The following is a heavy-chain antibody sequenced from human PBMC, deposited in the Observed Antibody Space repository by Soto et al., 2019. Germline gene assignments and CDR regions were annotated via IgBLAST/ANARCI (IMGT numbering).Heavy chain of an antibody. V-gene: IGHV3-74*01. J-gene: IGHJ4*02. CDR3: VKGGRLIGPDY. CDR1: GFTFSSYW. D-gene: IGHD2-15*01. Sequence: GGSLRLSCAASGFTFSSYWMHWVRQAPGKGLVWVSRINSDGSSTTYADSVKGRFTISRDNAKNTLYLQINSLRAEETAVYYWVKGGRLIGPDYWGQGTLVTVSS. CDR2: INSDGSST.